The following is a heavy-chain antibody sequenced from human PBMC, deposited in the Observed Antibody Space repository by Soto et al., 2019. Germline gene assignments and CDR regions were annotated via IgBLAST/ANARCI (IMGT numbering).Heavy chain of an antibody. J-gene: IGHJ4*02. CDR2: INPSGGST. CDR3: ARDLRGGRDGYNLVY. Sequence: VASVKVSCKASGYTFTSYHMHWVRQAPGQGLEWMGIINPSGGSTSYAQKFQGRVTMTRDTSTSTVYMELSSLRFEDTAVYYCARDLRGGRDGYNLVYWGQGTLVTVSS. V-gene: IGHV1-46*01. D-gene: IGHD2-15*01. CDR1: GYTFTSYH.